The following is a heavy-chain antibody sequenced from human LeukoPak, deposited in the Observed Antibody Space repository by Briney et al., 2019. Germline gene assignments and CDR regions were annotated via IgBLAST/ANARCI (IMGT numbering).Heavy chain of an antibody. CDR1: GFTFGRCA. CDR3: VKDDSYYYDSSAYVA. J-gene: IGHJ5*02. D-gene: IGHD3-22*01. CDR2: ISNNGDRT. Sequence: TGGSLRLSCSAAGFTFGRCAMQWVRQAPGKGLEYVSTISNNGDRTYYADSVKGRFTISRDNSKNTLYLQMSSLRAEDTAAYHCVKDDSYYYDSSAYVAWGQGTLVTVSS. V-gene: IGHV3-64D*06.